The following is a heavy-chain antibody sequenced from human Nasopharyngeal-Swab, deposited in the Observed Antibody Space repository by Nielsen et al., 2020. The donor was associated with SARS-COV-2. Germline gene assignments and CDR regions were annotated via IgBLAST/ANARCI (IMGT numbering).Heavy chain of an antibody. V-gene: IGHV1-18*04. J-gene: IGHJ3*02. CDR1: GYTFTSYY. D-gene: IGHD3-9*01. CDR2: ISAYNGNT. CDR3: ARDRPGIFFFRRGQDAFDI. Sequence: ASVKVSCKASGYTFTSYYMHWVRQAPGQGLEWMGWISAYNGNTNYAQKLQGRATMTTDTSTSTAYMELRSLRSDDTAVYYCARDRPGIFFFRRGQDAFDIWGQGTMVTVSS.